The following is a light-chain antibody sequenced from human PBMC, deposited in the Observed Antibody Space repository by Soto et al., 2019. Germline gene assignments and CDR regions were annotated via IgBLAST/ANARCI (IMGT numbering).Light chain of an antibody. CDR2: DVS. CDR3: SSYTSSSTYV. J-gene: IGLJ1*01. Sequence: SVLTQPASLSGSPGQSVALSFTGTSSDVGGYNYVSWYQQHPGKAPKLMVYDVSNRPSGVSNRFSGSKSGNTASLTISGLQAEDEADYYCSSYTSSSTYVFGTGTKVTVL. V-gene: IGLV2-14*01. CDR1: SSDVGGYNY.